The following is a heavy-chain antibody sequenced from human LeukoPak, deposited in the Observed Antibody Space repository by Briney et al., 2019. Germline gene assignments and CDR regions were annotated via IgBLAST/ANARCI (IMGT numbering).Heavy chain of an antibody. V-gene: IGHV4-34*01. J-gene: IGHJ4*02. CDR3: ARGSLNDYVWGSYRPYFDY. CDR1: GGSFSGYY. D-gene: IGHD3-16*02. CDR2: INHSGGT. Sequence: PSETLSLTCAVYGGSFSGYYWSWIRQPPGKGLEWIGEINHSGGTNYNPSLKSRVTISVDTSKNQFSLKLSSVTAADTAVYYCARGSLNDYVWGSYRPYFDYWGQGTLVTVSS.